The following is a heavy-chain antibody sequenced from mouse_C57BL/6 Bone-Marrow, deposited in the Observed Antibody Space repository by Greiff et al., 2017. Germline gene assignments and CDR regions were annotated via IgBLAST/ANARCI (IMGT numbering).Heavy chain of an antibody. V-gene: IGHV1-69*01. D-gene: IGHD2-4*01. CDR2: IDPSDSYT. CDR1: GYTFTSYW. CDR3: ARNDYDRFAY. Sequence: QVQLQQSGAELEMPGASVKLSCKASGYTFTSYWMHWVKQRPGQGLEWIGEIDPSDSYTNYNQKFKGKSTLTVDKSSSTAYMQLSSLTSEDSAVYYCARNDYDRFAYWGQGTLVTVSA. J-gene: IGHJ3*01.